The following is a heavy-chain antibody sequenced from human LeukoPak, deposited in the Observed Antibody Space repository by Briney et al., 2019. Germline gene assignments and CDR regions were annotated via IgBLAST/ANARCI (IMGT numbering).Heavy chain of an antibody. CDR2: FDPEDGET. J-gene: IGHJ5*02. CDR3: ARGAIGGATNWFDP. Sequence: ASVKVSCKVSGYTLTELSMHWVRQAPGKGLEWMGGFDPEDGETIYAQKFQGRVTMTRDTSTSTVYMELSSLRSEDTAVYYCARGAIGGATNWFDPWGQGTLVTVSS. CDR1: GYTLTELS. V-gene: IGHV1-24*01. D-gene: IGHD1-26*01.